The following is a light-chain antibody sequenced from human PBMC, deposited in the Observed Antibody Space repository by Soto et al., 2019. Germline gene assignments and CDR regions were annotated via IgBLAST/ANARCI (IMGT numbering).Light chain of an antibody. CDR2: EAS. CDR1: HDISTY. V-gene: IGKV1-9*01. Sequence: DIQLTQSPSLLSASVGDRVTITCRASHDISTYLAWYQQKPGKAPKLMIYEASTLQSGVPSRFSGSGSGTEFTLTISGLLPEDFATYSCQQFNNYPRTFGQGTKVDIK. J-gene: IGKJ1*01. CDR3: QQFNNYPRT.